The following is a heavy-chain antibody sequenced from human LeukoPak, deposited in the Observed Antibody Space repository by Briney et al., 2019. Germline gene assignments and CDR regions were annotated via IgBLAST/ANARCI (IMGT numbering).Heavy chain of an antibody. J-gene: IGHJ4*02. V-gene: IGHV3-23*01. CDR3: AKGTTFGGVIVTNYFDY. Sequence: SGGSLRLSCAASGFTFSSYSMNWVRQAPGKGLEWVSAISGRGGRTYYADSVKGRLTISRDNSKNTLYMQMNSLRAEDTAVYYCAKGTTFGGVIVTNYFDYWGQGTLVTVSS. D-gene: IGHD3-16*02. CDR2: ISGRGGRT. CDR1: GFTFSSYS.